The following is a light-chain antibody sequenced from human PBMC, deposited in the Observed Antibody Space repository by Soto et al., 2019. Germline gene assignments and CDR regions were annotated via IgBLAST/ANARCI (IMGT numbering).Light chain of an antibody. CDR1: QSISSW. CDR2: DAS. V-gene: IGKV1-5*01. Sequence: IQMAQSPSTLSSSVGDRVPNPCRASQSISSWLAWYQQKPGKAPKLLIYDASSLESGVPSRFSGSGSGTEFTLTTSSLQPDDFATYYCQQYNSYSWTFGQGTKVDIK. J-gene: IGKJ1*01. CDR3: QQYNSYSWT.